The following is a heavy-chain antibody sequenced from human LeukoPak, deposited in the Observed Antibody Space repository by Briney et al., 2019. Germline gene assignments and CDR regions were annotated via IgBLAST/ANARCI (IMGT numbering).Heavy chain of an antibody. CDR3: ARFFYYDFWSGYPHSPYPPDAFDI. CDR2: ISPNGDNT. Sequence: HPGGSLRLSCAASGFTFSSYSMHWVRQAPGKGLEYVSAISPNGDNTYYADSVKGRFTISRDNSKNTLYLQMASLRGEDTAVYYCARFFYYDFWSGYPHSPYPPDAFDIWGQGTMVTVSS. V-gene: IGHV3-64*02. D-gene: IGHD3-3*01. CDR1: GFTFSSYS. J-gene: IGHJ3*02.